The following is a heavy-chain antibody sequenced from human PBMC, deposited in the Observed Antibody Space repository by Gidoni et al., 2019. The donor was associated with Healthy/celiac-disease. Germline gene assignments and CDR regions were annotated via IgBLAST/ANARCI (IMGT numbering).Heavy chain of an antibody. J-gene: IGHJ4*02. D-gene: IGHD4-17*01. CDR2: ISSSSSYI. CDR3: ARVHGDYALDY. V-gene: IGHV3-21*01. CDR1: GFTFSSYS. Sequence: EVQLVESGGGLVKPGGSLRLSCAASGFTFSSYSMNWVRQAPGKGLEWVSSISSSSSYIYYADSVKGRFTISRDNAKNSLYLQMNSLRAEDTAVYYCARVHGDYALDYWGQGTLVTVSS.